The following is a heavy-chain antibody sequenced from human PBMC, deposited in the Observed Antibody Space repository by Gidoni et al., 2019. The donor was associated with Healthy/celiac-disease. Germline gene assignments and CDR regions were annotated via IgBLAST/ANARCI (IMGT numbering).Heavy chain of an antibody. CDR1: GYTFTGYS. Sequence: QVQLVQSGAEVKKPGASVKVSCKASGYTFTGYSMHWVRQAPGQGLEWMGWINPNSGGTNYAQKFQGRGTMTRDTSISTAYMELSRLRSDDTAVYYCARVPGIGVVRGLPDYWGQGTLVTVSS. J-gene: IGHJ4*02. CDR3: ARVPGIGVVRGLPDY. D-gene: IGHD3-10*01. V-gene: IGHV1-2*02. CDR2: INPNSGGT.